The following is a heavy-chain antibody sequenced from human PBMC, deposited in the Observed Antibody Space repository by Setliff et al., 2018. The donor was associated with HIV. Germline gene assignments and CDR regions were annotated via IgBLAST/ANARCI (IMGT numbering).Heavy chain of an antibody. CDR1: GYTFTSYG. CDR2: ISEYNGDT. V-gene: IGHV1-18*01. J-gene: IGHJ6*03. CDR3: ARDSSFNMDV. Sequence: VASVKVSCKASGYTFTSYGISWVRQAPGQGLEWMGWISEYNGDTKYAQKLQGRVTMTKDTSTSTAYMELRSLRSDDTAVYYCARDSSFNMDVWGKGTTVTAP.